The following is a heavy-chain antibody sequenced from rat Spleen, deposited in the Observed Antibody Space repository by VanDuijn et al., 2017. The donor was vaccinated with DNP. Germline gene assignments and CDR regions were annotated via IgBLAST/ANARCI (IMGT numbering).Heavy chain of an antibody. CDR3: ARVGDLHDGGDGDVLDV. CDR2: ITSGSGTT. Sequence: EVQLVESGGDLVQPGRSLKLSCVASGFTFSYYWMAWVRQVPGKGLEWIASITSGSGTTSYPDSVKGRFTISRDGAKDTLYLQMNSLRSEDTATYYCARVGDLHDGGDGDVLDVWGQGTSVTVSS. V-gene: IGHV5-31*01. D-gene: IGHD1-12*02. CDR1: GFTFSYYW. J-gene: IGHJ4*01.